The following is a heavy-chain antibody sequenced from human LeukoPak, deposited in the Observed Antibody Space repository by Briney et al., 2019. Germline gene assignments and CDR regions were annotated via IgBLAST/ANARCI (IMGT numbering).Heavy chain of an antibody. J-gene: IGHJ4*02. V-gene: IGHV4-34*01. Sequence: SETLSLTCAVYGGSFSDYYWSWIRQPPGKAREWIGEINHSGSTNYNPSLKSRVTISVDTSKNQFSLKLSSVTAADTAVYYCAGSIAARLDYWGQGTLVTVSS. D-gene: IGHD6-6*01. CDR2: INHSGST. CDR1: GGSFSDYY. CDR3: AGSIAARLDY.